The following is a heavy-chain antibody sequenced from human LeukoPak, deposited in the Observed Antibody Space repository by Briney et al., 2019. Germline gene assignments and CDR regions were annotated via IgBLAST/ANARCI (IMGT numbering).Heavy chain of an antibody. CDR2: IDPSDSYT. CDR3: ARHEGQSFDYFDY. V-gene: IGHV5-10-1*01. D-gene: IGHD3-10*01. CDR1: GYSFISYW. J-gene: IGHJ4*02. Sequence: GESLKISCKGSGYSFISYWISWVRQMPGKGLEWMGRIDPSDSYTNYSPSFQGHVTISADKSISTAYLQWSSLKASDTAMYYCARHEGQSFDYFDYWGQGTLVTVSS.